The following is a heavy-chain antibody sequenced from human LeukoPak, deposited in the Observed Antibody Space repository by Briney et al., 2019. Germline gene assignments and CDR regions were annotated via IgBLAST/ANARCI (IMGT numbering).Heavy chain of an antibody. CDR1: GFTFSSYS. J-gene: IGHJ3*02. V-gene: IGHV3-49*04. CDR2: IRSKAYGGTT. CDR3: TRVVVALNDAFDI. Sequence: GGSLRLSCAASGFTFSSYSMNWVRQAPGKGLEWVGFIRSKAYGGTTEYAASVKGRFTISRDDSKSIAYLQMNSLKTEDTAVYYCTRVVVALNDAFDIWGQGTMVTVSS. D-gene: IGHD2-15*01.